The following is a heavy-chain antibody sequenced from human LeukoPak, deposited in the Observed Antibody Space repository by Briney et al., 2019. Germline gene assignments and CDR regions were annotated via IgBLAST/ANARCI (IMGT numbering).Heavy chain of an antibody. CDR1: GYSISSGYY. D-gene: IGHD1-26*01. Sequence: PSETLSLTCTVSGYSISSGYYWGWIRQPPGKGLEWIGSIYHSGSTNYNPSLKSRVTISVDTSKNQFSLKLRSVTAADTAVYYCASGSYRLDYWGQGTLVTVSS. CDR3: ASGSYRLDY. V-gene: IGHV4-38-2*02. J-gene: IGHJ4*02. CDR2: IYHSGST.